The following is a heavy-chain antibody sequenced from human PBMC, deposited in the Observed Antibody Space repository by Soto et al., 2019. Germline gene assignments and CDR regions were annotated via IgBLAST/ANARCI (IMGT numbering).Heavy chain of an antibody. J-gene: IGHJ6*02. Sequence: GGSLRLSCSASGFTFGDYAMSWVRQAPGKGLEWVGFIRTKAYGGTTEYAASVRGRFTVSRDNSKNTLYLQMNGLRAEDTAVYYCARRGGYCSSTSCYTGDYYYGMDVWGQGTTVTVLL. CDR2: IRTKAYGGTT. D-gene: IGHD2-2*02. CDR1: GFTFGDYA. CDR3: ARRGGYCSSTSCYTGDYYYGMDV. V-gene: IGHV3-49*04.